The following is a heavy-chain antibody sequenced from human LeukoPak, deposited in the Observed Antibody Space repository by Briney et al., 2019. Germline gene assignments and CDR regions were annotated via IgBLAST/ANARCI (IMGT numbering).Heavy chain of an antibody. V-gene: IGHV1-2*02. Sequence: GASVMVSCKASGYTFTDYYIHWVRQAPGQGLEWMGWINPNSGGSNSAQKFQGRVTMTRDTSISTAYMELSSLRSDDTAVYYWAREVHGGAFRYWGQGTLVTVSS. J-gene: IGHJ4*02. D-gene: IGHD2-15*01. CDR3: AREVHGGAFRY. CDR2: INPNSGGS. CDR1: GYTFTDYY.